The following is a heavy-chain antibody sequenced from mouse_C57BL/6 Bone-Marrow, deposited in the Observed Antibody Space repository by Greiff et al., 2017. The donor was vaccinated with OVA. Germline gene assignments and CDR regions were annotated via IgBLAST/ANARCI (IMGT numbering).Heavy chain of an antibody. CDR2: IYPGDGDT. Sequence: QVQLQQSGPELVKPGASVKISCKASGYAFSSSWMNWVKQRPGKGLEWIGRIYPGDGDTNYNGKFKGKATLTADKSSSTAYMQLSSLTSEDSAVYFCAKSTMVTTDAMDYWGQGTSVTVSS. CDR1: GYAFSSSW. V-gene: IGHV1-82*01. CDR3: AKSTMVTTDAMDY. D-gene: IGHD2-2*01. J-gene: IGHJ4*01.